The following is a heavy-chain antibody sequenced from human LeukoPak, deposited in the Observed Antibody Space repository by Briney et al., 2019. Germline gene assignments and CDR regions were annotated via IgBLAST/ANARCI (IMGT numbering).Heavy chain of an antibody. CDR3: ARDVAAAGTEYNWFDP. D-gene: IGHD6-13*01. J-gene: IGHJ5*02. CDR2: IIPILGII. CDR1: GGTFSSYA. Sequence: GASVKVSCKASGGTFSSYAISWVRQAPGQGLEWMGRIIPILGIINYAQKFQGRVTITADKSTSTAYMELSRLISDDTAVYYCARDVAAAGTEYNWFDPWGQGTLVTVSS. V-gene: IGHV1-69*04.